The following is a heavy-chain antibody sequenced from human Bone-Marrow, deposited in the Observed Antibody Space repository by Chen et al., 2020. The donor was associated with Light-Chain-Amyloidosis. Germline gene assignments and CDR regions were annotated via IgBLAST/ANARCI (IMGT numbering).Heavy chain of an antibody. J-gene: IGHJ4*02. D-gene: IGHD5-12*01. CDR2: IYPDDSDA. V-gene: IGHV5-51*01. CDR1: GYTFPNYW. CDR3: ARRRDGYNFDY. Sequence: GPEVKKPGESLKISCKGSGYTFPNYWIGWVRQMPGKGLEWMGVIYPDDSDARYSPSFEGQVTISADKSITTAYLQWRSLKDSDTAMYYCARRRDGYNFDYWGQGTLVTVSS.